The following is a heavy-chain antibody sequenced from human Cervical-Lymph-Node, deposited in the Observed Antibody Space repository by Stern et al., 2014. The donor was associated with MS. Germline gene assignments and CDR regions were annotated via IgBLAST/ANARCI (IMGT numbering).Heavy chain of an antibody. J-gene: IGHJ6*02. CDR2: ISGYNGNT. CDR3: ARGPYCSSTSCYTNGYYFYGMDV. D-gene: IGHD2-2*02. CDR1: GYTFTSFG. Sequence: VQLLESGPEVKKPGASVKVSCKASGYTFTSFGISWVRRAPGQGLEWMGWISGYNGNTNYPQKFQGRVTLTTDTSTSTAHMDLTSLTSDDTAMYYCARGPYCSSTSCYTNGYYFYGMDVWGQGTTVTVSS. V-gene: IGHV1-18*01.